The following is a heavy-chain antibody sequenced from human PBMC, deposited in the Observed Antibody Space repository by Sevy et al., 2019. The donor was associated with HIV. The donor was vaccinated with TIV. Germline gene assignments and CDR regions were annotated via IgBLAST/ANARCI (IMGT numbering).Heavy chain of an antibody. CDR3: VKGPHPAVTTSYALDV. CDR1: GFIFQRYC. J-gene: IGHJ6*02. Sequence: GSLRLSCSGAGFIFQRYCMNWVRQAPGKGPGGVTFLRNDGSTKYYADSVRGRFTVSRDNSKNTLYLQMSSLRPEDTAAYYCVKGPHPAVTTSYALDVWGQGTTVTVSS. CDR2: LRNDGSTK. V-gene: IGHV3-30*02. D-gene: IGHD4-17*01.